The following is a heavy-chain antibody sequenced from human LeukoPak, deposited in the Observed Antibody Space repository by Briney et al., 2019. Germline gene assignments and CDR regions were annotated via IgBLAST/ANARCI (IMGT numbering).Heavy chain of an antibody. CDR2: ISAYNGNT. D-gene: IGHD3-22*01. J-gene: IGHJ4*02. V-gene: IGHV1-18*01. CDR3: ARAPGDSSGYIH. CDR1: GYTFTSYG. Sequence: ASVKVSCKASGYTFTSYGISWVRQAPGQGLEWMGWISAYNGNTNYAQKFQGRVTMTRDTSISTAYMELSRLRSDDTAVYYCARAPGDSSGYIHWGQGTLVTVSS.